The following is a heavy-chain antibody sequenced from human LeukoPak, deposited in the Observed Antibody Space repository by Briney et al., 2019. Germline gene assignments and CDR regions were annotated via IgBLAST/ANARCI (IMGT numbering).Heavy chain of an antibody. CDR3: ARDSHKRRGPWEYYFDY. CDR2: INPNSGGT. Sequence: GASVKVSCKASGYTFTGYYMRWVRQAPGQGLEWMGWINPNSGGTNYAQKFQGRVTMTRDTSISTAYMELSRLRSDDTAVYYCARDSHKRRGPWEYYFDYWGQRTLVTASS. D-gene: IGHD1-26*01. J-gene: IGHJ4*02. V-gene: IGHV1-2*02. CDR1: GYTFTGYY.